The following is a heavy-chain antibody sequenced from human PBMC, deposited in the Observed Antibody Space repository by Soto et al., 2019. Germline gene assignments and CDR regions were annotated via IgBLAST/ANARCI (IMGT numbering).Heavy chain of an antibody. CDR2: IYSGGST. D-gene: IGHD3-3*01. V-gene: IGHV3-66*01. CDR3: ARTYYDFWSGYYTYYFDY. CDR1: GFTVSSNY. Sequence: GGSLRLSCAASGFTVSSNYMSWVRQAPGKGLEWVSVIYSGGSTYYADSVKGRFTISRDNSKNTLYLQMNSLRAEDTAVYYCARTYYDFWSGYYTYYFDYWGQGTLVTVSS. J-gene: IGHJ4*02.